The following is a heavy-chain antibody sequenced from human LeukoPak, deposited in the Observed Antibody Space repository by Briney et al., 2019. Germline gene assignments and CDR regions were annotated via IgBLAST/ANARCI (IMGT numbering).Heavy chain of an antibody. CDR1: GFTFNSYG. Sequence: PGGSLRLSCAASGFTFNSYGIHWVRQAPGKGLEWVANIKQDGSEKYYVDSVKGRFTISRDNAKNSLYLQMNSLRAEDTAVYYCARRVSSWYGGWGQGTLVTVSS. CDR2: IKQDGSEK. J-gene: IGHJ4*02. V-gene: IGHV3-7*01. D-gene: IGHD6-13*01. CDR3: ARRVSSWYGG.